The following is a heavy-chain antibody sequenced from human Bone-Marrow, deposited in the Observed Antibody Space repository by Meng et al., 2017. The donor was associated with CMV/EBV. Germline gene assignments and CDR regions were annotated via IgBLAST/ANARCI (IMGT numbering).Heavy chain of an antibody. CDR1: GGTFSSYT. CDR3: ARVTGRRRLNYYYYGMDA. Sequence: SVKVSCKASGGTFSSYTISWVRQAPGQGLEWMGGIIPIFGTANYAQKFQGRVTITTDESTSTAYMELSSLRSEDTAVYYCARVTGRRRLNYYYYGMDAWGQGTTVTVSS. D-gene: IGHD6-25*01. J-gene: IGHJ6*02. V-gene: IGHV1-69*05. CDR2: IIPIFGTA.